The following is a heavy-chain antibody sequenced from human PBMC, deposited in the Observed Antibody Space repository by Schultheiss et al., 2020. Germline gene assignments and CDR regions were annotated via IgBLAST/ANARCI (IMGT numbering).Heavy chain of an antibody. CDR3: AREELWPTYGMDV. CDR2: IYYTGST. V-gene: IGHV4-39*02. J-gene: IGHJ6*02. CDR1: GGSISSSSYY. D-gene: IGHD2-21*01. Sequence: SETLSLTCTVSGGSISSSSYYWGWIRQPPGKGLEWIGNIYYTGSTYYNPSLKSRVTISVDTSKNQFSLELTSVTAADTAVYYCAREELWPTYGMDVWGQGTTVTVSS.